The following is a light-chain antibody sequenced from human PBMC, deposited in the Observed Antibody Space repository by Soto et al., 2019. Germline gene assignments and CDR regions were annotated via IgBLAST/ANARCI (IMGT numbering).Light chain of an antibody. Sequence: QLTQSQSSLFASLGARVPFTCRASQGFGNDLGWFQQKPGKAPQRLVFASYNLQSGVPSRFSGSGSGTEFTLTISSLQPEDFATYYCLQHNSYPRTFGQGTRVEIK. CDR1: QGFGND. CDR2: ASY. CDR3: LQHNSYPRT. V-gene: IGKV1-17*01. J-gene: IGKJ1*01.